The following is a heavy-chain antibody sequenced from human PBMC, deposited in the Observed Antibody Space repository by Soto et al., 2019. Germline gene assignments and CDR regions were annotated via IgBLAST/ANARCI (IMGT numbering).Heavy chain of an antibody. J-gene: IGHJ6*02. Sequence: QVQLQESGPGLVEPAGTLSLTCAVSGGPIRSYNWWSWVRQPPGKGLEWIGEIHHDGGTNYNTSLKSRVTMSVDNAKNPLSLNLNSVTAADAAIYYCARMPYSYYAMDVWGQGTTVTVSS. CDR2: IHHDGGT. CDR1: GGPIRSYNW. CDR3: ARMPYSYYAMDV. V-gene: IGHV4-4*02. D-gene: IGHD2-2*01.